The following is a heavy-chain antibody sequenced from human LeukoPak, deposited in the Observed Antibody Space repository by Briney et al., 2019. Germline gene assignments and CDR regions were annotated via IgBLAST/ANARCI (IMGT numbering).Heavy chain of an antibody. CDR3: TRQLWLPNYYYYYYMDV. Sequence: GGTLRLSCAASGFTFSSYGMSWVRQAPGKGLEWVSSITSTTTYTYYADSVKGRFTISRDNAKNSLFLQMNSLRAEDTAVYYCTRQLWLPNYYYYYYMDVWGKGTTVTVSS. V-gene: IGHV3-21*04. CDR1: GFTFSSYG. D-gene: IGHD5-18*01. J-gene: IGHJ6*03. CDR2: ITSTTTYT.